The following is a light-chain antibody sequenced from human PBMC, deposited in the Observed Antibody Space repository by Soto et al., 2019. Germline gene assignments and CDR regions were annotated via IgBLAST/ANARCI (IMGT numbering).Light chain of an antibody. CDR1: SSDIGRYNY. J-gene: IGLJ3*02. V-gene: IGLV2-14*03. CDR2: DVN. Sequence: QSALAQPASVSGSPGQSITISCTGTSSDIGRYNYVSWYQQHPGKAPKLMIYDVNNRPSGVSNRFSGSKSGNTASLTISGLQADDEADYYCSAHTSTTTLGVFGGGTKLTVL. CDR3: SAHTSTTTLGV.